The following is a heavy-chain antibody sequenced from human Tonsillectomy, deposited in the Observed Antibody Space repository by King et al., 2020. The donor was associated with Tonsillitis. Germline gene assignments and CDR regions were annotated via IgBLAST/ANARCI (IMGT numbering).Heavy chain of an antibody. D-gene: IGHD3-22*01. J-gene: IGHJ4*02. Sequence: VQLVESGGGLVQPGGSLRLSCAASGFTFSTSAMSWVRQAPGKGLEWVSAFSGSGDSSYYADSVKGRFTISRDISKNRLYLQMNSLRADDTAVYYCSRNEYFYNSSGFYYIDYFDSWGQGTLLTVSS. V-gene: IGHV3-23*04. CDR3: SRNEYFYNSSGFYYIDYFDS. CDR2: FSGSGDSS. CDR1: GFTFSTSA.